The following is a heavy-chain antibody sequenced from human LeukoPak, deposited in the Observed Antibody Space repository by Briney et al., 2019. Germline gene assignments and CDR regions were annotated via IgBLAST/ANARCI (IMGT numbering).Heavy chain of an antibody. CDR1: GGSISGFY. J-gene: IGHJ4*02. CDR3: ARDLSGSPHY. D-gene: IGHD1-26*01. CDR2: IHYSGRT. Sequence: SETLSLTCTVSGGSISGFYWTWIRQSPGKGQEWIGHIHYSGRTGYNPSLKSRVTISVDTSKNQFSLKLNSVTAADTAVYYCARDLSGSPHYWGQGTLVTVSS. V-gene: IGHV4-59*01.